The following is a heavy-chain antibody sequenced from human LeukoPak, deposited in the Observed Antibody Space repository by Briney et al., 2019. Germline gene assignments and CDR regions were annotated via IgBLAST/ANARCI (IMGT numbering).Heavy chain of an antibody. CDR2: INSDGSST. CDR1: GFTCSRCW. Sequence: GGSLRLSCAASGFTCSRCWMHWVRQAPGKGLVWVSRINSDGSSTSYADSVKGRFTISRDNAKNTLYLQMNSLRAEDTAVYYCARETLYGSGRPFDYWGQGTLVTVSS. V-gene: IGHV3-74*01. CDR3: ARETLYGSGRPFDY. J-gene: IGHJ4*02. D-gene: IGHD3-10*01.